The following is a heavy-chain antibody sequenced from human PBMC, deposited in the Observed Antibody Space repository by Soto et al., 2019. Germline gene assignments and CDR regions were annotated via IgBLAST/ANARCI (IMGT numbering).Heavy chain of an antibody. CDR3: ARVRVGSLYYFDY. V-gene: IGHV4-59*01. Sequence: SETLSLTCTVSGGSISSYYLSWIRQPPGKGLEWIGYIYYSGSTNYNPSLKSRVTISVDTSKNQFSLKLSSVTAADTAVYYCARVRVGSLYYFDYWGQGTLVTVSS. D-gene: IGHD1-26*01. J-gene: IGHJ4*02. CDR2: IYYSGST. CDR1: GGSISSYY.